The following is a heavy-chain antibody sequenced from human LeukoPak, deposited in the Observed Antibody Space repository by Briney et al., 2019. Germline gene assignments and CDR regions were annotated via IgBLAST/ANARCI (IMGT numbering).Heavy chain of an antibody. J-gene: IGHJ6*03. CDR2: FDPEDGET. Sequence: ASVKVSCKVSGYTLTELSMHWVRQAPGKGLVWMGGFDPEDGETIYAQKFQGRVTMTEDTSTDTAYMELSSLRSEDTAVYYCATSLITMVRGVTPYYYYYMDVWGKGTTVTISS. CDR1: GYTLTELS. V-gene: IGHV1-24*01. D-gene: IGHD3-10*01. CDR3: ATSLITMVRGVTPYYYYYMDV.